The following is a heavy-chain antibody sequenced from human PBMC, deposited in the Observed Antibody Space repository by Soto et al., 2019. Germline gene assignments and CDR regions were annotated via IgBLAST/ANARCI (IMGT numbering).Heavy chain of an antibody. D-gene: IGHD3-22*01. CDR3: SNGYPTGPHFAPDI. V-gene: IGHV4-39*01. CDR1: GGSITSNGYF. Sequence: SETLSLTCTVSGGSITSNGYFWAWIRQPPRKGLEWIGNIYYSATTYYNPSFKSRVTISVDTSKNQFSLKLNSVTAAATQYFFDSNGYPTGPHFAPDIWGLGTMGTVSS. J-gene: IGHJ3*02. CDR2: IYYSATT.